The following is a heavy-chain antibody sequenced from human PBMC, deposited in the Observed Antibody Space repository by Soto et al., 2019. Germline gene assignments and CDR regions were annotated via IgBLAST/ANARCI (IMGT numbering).Heavy chain of an antibody. CDR2: LRPDDSDARIGSDT. D-gene: IGHD3-22*01. V-gene: IGHV5-51*01. J-gene: IGHJ5*02. CDR3: AGSSSGYSYH. CDR1: GHSPRNYW. Sequence: PGESPQIPCNDPGHSPRNYWVALVRQPPREGLEWMGTLRPDDSDARIGSDTKYGPSFQGRVTISLDKSINTAYLQWSSLQAADCVMHDGAGSSSGYSYHWGQGTLVTVSS.